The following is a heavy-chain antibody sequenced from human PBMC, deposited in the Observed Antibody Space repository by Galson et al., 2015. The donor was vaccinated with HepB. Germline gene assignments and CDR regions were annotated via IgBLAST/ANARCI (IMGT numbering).Heavy chain of an antibody. J-gene: IGHJ5*02. Sequence: ETLSLTCTVSGYSISSGYYWGWIRQPPGKGLEWIGSIYHSGSTYYNPSLKSRVTISVDTSKNQFSLKLSSVTAADTAVYYCAATRGSGSYSGDPWGQGTLVTVSS. CDR3: AATRGSGSYSGDP. D-gene: IGHD3-10*01. CDR1: GYSISSGYY. V-gene: IGHV4-38-2*02. CDR2: IYHSGST.